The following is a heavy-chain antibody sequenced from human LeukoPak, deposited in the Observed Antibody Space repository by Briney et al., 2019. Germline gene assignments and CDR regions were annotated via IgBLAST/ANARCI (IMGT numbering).Heavy chain of an antibody. CDR3: ATVGNYDNSGQIYFDY. CDR1: GFILSIYA. J-gene: IGHJ4*02. V-gene: IGHV3-23*01. Sequence: PGGSLRLSCEASGFILSIYAMSWVRQAPGKGLEWVSGMSGSGGSTFYADSLRGRFTISRDKSKNTLYLQMNSLRADDTAVYYCATVGNYDNSGQIYFDYWGQGTLVTVSS. CDR2: MSGSGGST. D-gene: IGHD3-22*01.